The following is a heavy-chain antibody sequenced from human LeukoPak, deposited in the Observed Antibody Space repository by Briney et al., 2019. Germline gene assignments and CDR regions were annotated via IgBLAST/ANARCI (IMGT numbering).Heavy chain of an antibody. J-gene: IGHJ1*01. D-gene: IGHD4-17*01. V-gene: IGHV3-74*01. Sequence: GGSLRLSCAASGFTFSTYWMHWVRQAPGKGLVWVSRINSDGTVANYADSVKGRFTISRDNAKDTVYLQMNSLRAEDAAVYYFERDLNYGDYSGGEMDHGGRGALVPVSS. CDR1: GFTFSTYW. CDR2: INSDGTVA. CDR3: ERDLNYGDYSGGEMDH.